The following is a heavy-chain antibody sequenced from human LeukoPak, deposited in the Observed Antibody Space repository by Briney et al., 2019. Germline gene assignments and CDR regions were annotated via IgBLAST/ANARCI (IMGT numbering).Heavy chain of an antibody. CDR3: AGHHPRNTVDF. CDR1: GGSISSYY. V-gene: IGHV4-59*08. CDR2: ISDIGSI. Sequence: SETLSLTCTVSGGSISSYYWSWIREPPGKGLEWIAYISDIGSINYNPSLKSRVTISLDKSKNQFSLKLSSVTAADTAVYYCAGHHPRNTVDFWGQGTLVTVSS. J-gene: IGHJ4*02. D-gene: IGHD2/OR15-2a*01.